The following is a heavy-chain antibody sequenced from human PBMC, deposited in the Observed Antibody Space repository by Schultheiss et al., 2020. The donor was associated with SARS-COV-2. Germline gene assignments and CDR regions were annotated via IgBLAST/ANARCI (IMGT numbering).Heavy chain of an antibody. V-gene: IGHV3-48*03. D-gene: IGHD3-10*01. CDR3: ARGRVSGTFDM. J-gene: IGHJ3*02. CDR1: GFTFSSYE. Sequence: GGSLRLSCAASGFTFSSYEFNWVRQAPGKGLEWVSYISSSGIAKYYADSVKGRFTISRDNAKNSLYLQMNSLRAEDTALYYCARGRVSGTFDMWGQGTVVTVSS. CDR2: ISSSGIAK.